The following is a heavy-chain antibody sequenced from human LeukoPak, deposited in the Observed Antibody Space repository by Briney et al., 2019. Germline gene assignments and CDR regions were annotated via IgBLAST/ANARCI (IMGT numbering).Heavy chain of an antibody. V-gene: IGHV3-15*01. D-gene: IGHD5-24*01. Sequence: GGSLRLSCAASGFTFSNAWMNWVRQAPGKGLEWVGRIKSKTDGGIIEYAAPVKGRFTTSRDDSKNTLYLQMNSLRGEDTAVYSCARGQRRHIDMAPSFDYWGQGTLVTVSS. CDR2: IKSKTDGGII. CDR3: ARGQRRHIDMAPSFDY. J-gene: IGHJ4*02. CDR1: GFTFSNAW.